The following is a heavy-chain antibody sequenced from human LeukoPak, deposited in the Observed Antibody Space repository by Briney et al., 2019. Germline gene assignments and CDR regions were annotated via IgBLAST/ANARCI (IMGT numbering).Heavy chain of an antibody. D-gene: IGHD3-9*01. CDR3: ASTRAHYDILTGYYPFHYYFDY. CDR1: GYTFTSYY. V-gene: IGHV1-46*01. J-gene: IGHJ4*02. Sequence: ASVKVSCKASGYTFTSYYMHWVRQAPGQGLEWMGIINPSGGSTSYAQKFQGRVTITADESTSTAYMELSSLRSEDTAVYYCASTRAHYDILTGYYPFHYYFDYWGQGTLVTVSS. CDR2: INPSGGST.